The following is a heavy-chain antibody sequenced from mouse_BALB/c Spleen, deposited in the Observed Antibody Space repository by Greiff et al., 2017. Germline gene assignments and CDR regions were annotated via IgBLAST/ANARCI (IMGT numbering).Heavy chain of an antibody. D-gene: IGHD2-10*02. V-gene: IGHV5-17*02. Sequence: EVQRVESGGGLVQPGGSRKLSCAASGFTFSSFGMHWVRQAPEKGLEWVAYISSGSSTIYYADTVKGRFTISRDNPKNTLFLQMTSLRSEDTAMYYCARRGYGNYTWFAYWGQGTLVTVSA. CDR1: GFTFSSFG. J-gene: IGHJ3*01. CDR2: ISSGSSTI. CDR3: ARRGYGNYTWFAY.